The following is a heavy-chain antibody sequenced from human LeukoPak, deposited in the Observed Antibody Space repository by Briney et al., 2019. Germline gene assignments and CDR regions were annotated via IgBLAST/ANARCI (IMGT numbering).Heavy chain of an antibody. J-gene: IGHJ1*01. V-gene: IGHV3-30*18. Sequence: GGSLRLSCAASGFTFSNYGMHWVRQAPGKGLEWVAVVSHDGITQFYADSVKGQFTISRDNSKNTLYLQMNSLTAEDTAVYYCAKEPNLYTSGWYFQHWGQSTLVTVSS. CDR3: AKEPNLYTSGWYFQH. CDR2: VSHDGITQ. D-gene: IGHD6-19*01. CDR1: GFTFSNYG.